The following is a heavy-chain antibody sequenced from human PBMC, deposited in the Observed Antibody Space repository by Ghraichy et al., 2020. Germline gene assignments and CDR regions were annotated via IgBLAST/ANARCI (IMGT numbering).Heavy chain of an antibody. CDR1: GFTFSSYA. Sequence: GGSLRLSCAASGFTFSSYAMHWVRQAPGKGLEWVAVISYDGSNKYYADSVKGRFTISRDNSKNTLYLQMNSLRAEDTAVYYCASPPYFHTRSSGPSSWFDPWGQGTLVTVSS. D-gene: IGHD6-19*01. V-gene: IGHV3-30-3*01. J-gene: IGHJ5*02. CDR2: ISYDGSNK. CDR3: ASPPYFHTRSSGPSSWFDP.